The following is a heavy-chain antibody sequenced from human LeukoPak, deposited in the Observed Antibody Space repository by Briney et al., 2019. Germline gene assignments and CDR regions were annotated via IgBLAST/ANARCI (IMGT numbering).Heavy chain of an antibody. CDR3: AKAPGGGFDY. Sequence: ETLSLTCTVSGGSISSSSYYWGWIRQAPGEGLEWVSAISGSGGSTYYADSVKGRFTISRDNSKNTLYLQMNSLRAEDTAVYYCAKAPGGGFDYWGQGTLVTVSS. J-gene: IGHJ4*02. D-gene: IGHD2-8*02. V-gene: IGHV3-23*01. CDR1: GGSISSSSYY. CDR2: ISGSGGST.